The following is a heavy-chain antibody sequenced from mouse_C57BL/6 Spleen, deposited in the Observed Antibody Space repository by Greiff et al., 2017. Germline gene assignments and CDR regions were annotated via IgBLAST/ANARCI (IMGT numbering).Heavy chain of an antibody. CDR1: GYAFSSSW. D-gene: IGHD2-4*01. Sequence: QVQLKQSGPELVKPGASVKISCKASGYAFSSSWMNWVKQRPGKGLEWIGRIYPGAGDTNYNGKFKGKATLTADKSSSTAYMQLSSLTSEDSAVYFCARDYDYDRDYAMDYWGQGTSVTVSS. CDR2: IYPGAGDT. CDR3: ARDYDYDRDYAMDY. J-gene: IGHJ4*01. V-gene: IGHV1-82*01.